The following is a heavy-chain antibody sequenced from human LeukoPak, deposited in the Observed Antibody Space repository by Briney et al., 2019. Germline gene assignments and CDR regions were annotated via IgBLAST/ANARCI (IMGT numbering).Heavy chain of an antibody. CDR3: ARDSGMGLDAFDI. V-gene: IGHV6-1*01. J-gene: IGHJ3*02. CDR1: GDNVSSYSAA. CDR2: TYYRSKWFN. Sequence: SQTLSLTCAISGDNVSSYSAAWNWIRQSPSRGLEWLGRTYYRSKWFNDYAVSVKSRITVNPDTSKNQFSLQLNSVTPEDTAVYFCARDSGMGLDAFDIWGQGTMVTVSS. D-gene: IGHD3-10*01.